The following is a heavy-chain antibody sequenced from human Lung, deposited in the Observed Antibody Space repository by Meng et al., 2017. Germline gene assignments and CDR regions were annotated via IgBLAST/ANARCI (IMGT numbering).Heavy chain of an antibody. V-gene: IGHV4-34*01. CDR1: GGSFRVYY. CDR2: INHSGST. CDR3: ARGPTTMAHDFDY. J-gene: IGHJ4*02. Sequence: QVQLQQWGAGLLKTSETLSLTCVAAGGSFRVYYWSWIRQPPGKGLEWIGEINHSGSTNYNPSLESRATISVDTSQNNLSLKLSSVTAADSAVYYCARGPTTMAHDFDYWGQGTLVTVSS. D-gene: IGHD4-11*01.